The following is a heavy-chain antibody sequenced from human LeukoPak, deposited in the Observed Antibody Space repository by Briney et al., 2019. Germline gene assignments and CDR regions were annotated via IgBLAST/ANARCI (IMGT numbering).Heavy chain of an antibody. Sequence: APVSVRYTTSGYPFTPSEINWVPQSAGQRFEWLGWVHPDNGNTYYAQRFRGTVTMSRDTSTTTACMVLSGLRSNDPAVYFCATGPRNDPWGQGTLVTVSS. D-gene: IGHD1-14*01. CDR2: VHPDNGNT. J-gene: IGHJ5*02. CDR1: GYPFTPSE. V-gene: IGHV1-8*01. CDR3: ATGPRNDP.